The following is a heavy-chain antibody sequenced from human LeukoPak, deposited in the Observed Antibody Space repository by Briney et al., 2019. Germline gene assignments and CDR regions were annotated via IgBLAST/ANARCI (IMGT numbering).Heavy chain of an antibody. J-gene: IGHJ4*02. V-gene: IGHV4-34*01. CDR2: INHSGST. Sequence: SETLSLTCAVYGGSFSGYYWCWIRQPPGKGLEWIGEINHSGSTNYNPSLKSRVTISVDTSKNQFSLKLSSVTAADTAVYYCARVSRRGRYFDYWGQGTLVTVSS. CDR3: ARVSRRGRYFDY. D-gene: IGHD2/OR15-2a*01. CDR1: GGSFSGYY.